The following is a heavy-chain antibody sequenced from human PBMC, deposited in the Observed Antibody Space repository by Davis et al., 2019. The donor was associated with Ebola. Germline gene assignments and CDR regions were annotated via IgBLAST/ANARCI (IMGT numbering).Heavy chain of an antibody. D-gene: IGHD1-7*01. J-gene: IGHJ4*02. Sequence: GESLKISCTASGLTFSASSVNWFRQAPGKGLEWVAYISSSSYAIYYADSVKGRFTISRDNAKDLVFLQMDSLRDDDTAVYYCAKGNWNFPYWGQGTLVTVSS. CDR2: ISSSSYAI. CDR1: GLTFSASS. CDR3: AKGNWNFPY. V-gene: IGHV3-48*02.